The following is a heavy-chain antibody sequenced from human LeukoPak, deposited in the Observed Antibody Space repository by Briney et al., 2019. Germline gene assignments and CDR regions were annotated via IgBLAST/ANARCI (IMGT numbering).Heavy chain of an antibody. Sequence: PGRSLRLSCSASGFSFSSYGMHWVRQAPGKGLEWVAVIWNDGSHQYYADSEKGRFTISRDNSRNTVYLRMNRLRVDDTAVYYCARDATEYGDSHFDWWGQGTLVTVSS. V-gene: IGHV3-33*01. CDR2: IWNDGSHQ. CDR3: ARDATEYGDSHFDW. J-gene: IGHJ4*02. CDR1: GFSFSSYG. D-gene: IGHD4-17*01.